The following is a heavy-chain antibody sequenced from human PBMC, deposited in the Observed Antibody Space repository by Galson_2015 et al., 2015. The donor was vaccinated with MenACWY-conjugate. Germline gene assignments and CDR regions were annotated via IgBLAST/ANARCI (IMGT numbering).Heavy chain of an antibody. Sequence: SETLSLTCTVPGGSISSSSYYWGWIRQPPGKGLEWIGSIYYSGSTYYNPSLKSRVTISVDTSKNQFSLKLSSVTAADTAVYYCARVTGVGATTAIIWGQGTLVTVSS. CDR1: GGSISSSSYY. D-gene: IGHD1-26*01. J-gene: IGHJ4*02. CDR3: ARVTGVGATTAII. CDR2: IYYSGST. V-gene: IGHV4-39*07.